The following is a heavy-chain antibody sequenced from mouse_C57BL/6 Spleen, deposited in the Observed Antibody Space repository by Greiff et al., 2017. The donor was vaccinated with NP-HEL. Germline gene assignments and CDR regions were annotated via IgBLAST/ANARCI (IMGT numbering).Heavy chain of an antibody. CDR1: GYTFTSYW. D-gene: IGHD1-1*01. J-gene: IGHJ1*03. CDR2: IYPGSGST. Sequence: VQLVESGAELVKPGASVKMSCKASGYTFTSYWITWVKQRPGQGLEWIGDIYPGSGSTNYNEKFKSKATLTVDTSSSTAYMQLSSLTSEDSAVYYCARYATTVVAEYFDVWGTGTTVTVSS. V-gene: IGHV1-55*01. CDR3: ARYATTVVAEYFDV.